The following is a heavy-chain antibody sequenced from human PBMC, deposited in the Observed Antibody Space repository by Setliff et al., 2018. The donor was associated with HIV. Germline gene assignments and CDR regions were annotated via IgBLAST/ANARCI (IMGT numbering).Heavy chain of an antibody. CDR3: ARGYRYSSG. CDR1: GFNFKTYG. V-gene: IGHV3-21*05. J-gene: IGHJ4*02. CDR2: IGSSNHGI. Sequence: GGSLRLSCAASGFNFKTYGMTWVRQAPGKGLDWVAHIGSSNHGIHYADSVKGRFTISRDNAKNTLYLYMYSLRAEDTAVYYCARGYRYSSGWGQGTLVTVSS. D-gene: IGHD6-19*01.